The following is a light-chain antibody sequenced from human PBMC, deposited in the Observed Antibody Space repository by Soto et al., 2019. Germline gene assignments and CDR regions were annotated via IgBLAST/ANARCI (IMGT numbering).Light chain of an antibody. CDR3: LQHNSYPRT. CDR2: AAS. V-gene: IGKV1-17*03. CDR1: QGISNY. J-gene: IGKJ1*01. Sequence: DIQMTQSPSAMSASVGDRVTITCRARQGISNYLAWFQQKTGKVPNRLIYAASRLQSGVQSRFSGRGSGTEFTITIRSLQHEDFATYYCLQHNSYPRTFCQRTKMEIK.